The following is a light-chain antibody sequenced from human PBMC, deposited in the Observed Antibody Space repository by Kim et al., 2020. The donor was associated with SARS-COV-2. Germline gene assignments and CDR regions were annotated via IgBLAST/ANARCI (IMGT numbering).Light chain of an antibody. J-gene: IGKJ4*01. Sequence: IQLTQSPSSLSASVGDRVTITCRASQDISNCLAWYQQKPGKAPKLLIYDASSLEGGVPSRFSGSGSGTDFTLTISSLQPEDFATYYCQQFNNYPLTFGGGTKVDIK. CDR2: DAS. V-gene: IGKV1D-13*01. CDR1: QDISNC. CDR3: QQFNNYPLT.